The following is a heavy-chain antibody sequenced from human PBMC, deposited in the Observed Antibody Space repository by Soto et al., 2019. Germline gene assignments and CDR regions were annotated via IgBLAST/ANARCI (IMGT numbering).Heavy chain of an antibody. D-gene: IGHD6-19*01. Sequence: QVQLVHSGAEVKKPGASVKVSCKASGYTFTSYGISWVRQAPGQGLEWMGWISAYNGNTNYAQKLQGRVTMTTDTSTSTAYMELRSLRSDDTAVYYCARDPLYSSGWDPTLYYYYYGMDVWGQGTTVTVSS. CDR3: ARDPLYSSGWDPTLYYYYYGMDV. CDR2: ISAYNGNT. CDR1: GYTFTSYG. J-gene: IGHJ6*02. V-gene: IGHV1-18*04.